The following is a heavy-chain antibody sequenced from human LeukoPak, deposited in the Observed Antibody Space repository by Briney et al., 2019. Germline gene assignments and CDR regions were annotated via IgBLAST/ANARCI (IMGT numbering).Heavy chain of an antibody. D-gene: IGHD2-2*02. CDR1: GYTFTSYD. J-gene: IGHJ5*02. CDR3: ARGMKEAKRGIIVVVPAAIPYWFDP. Sequence: ASVKVSCKASGYTFTSYDINWVRQATGQGLGWMGWMDPNSGNTGYAQKFQGRVTMTRNTSISTAYMELSSLRSEDTAVYYCARGMKEAKRGIIVVVPAAIPYWFDPWGQGTLVTVSS. V-gene: IGHV1-8*01. CDR2: MDPNSGNT.